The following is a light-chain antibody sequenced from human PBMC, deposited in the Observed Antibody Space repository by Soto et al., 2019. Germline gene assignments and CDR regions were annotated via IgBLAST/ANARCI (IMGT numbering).Light chain of an antibody. Sequence: QSVLTQPASVSGSPGQSITISCTGTSSDVGGYNYVSWYQQQSGKAPKLMIHEVSNRPSGVSNRFSGSKSGNTASLTISGLQAEEEADYYCSSYTSSRAYVLGIGTKV. CDR2: EVS. J-gene: IGLJ1*01. CDR1: SSDVGGYNY. CDR3: SSYTSSRAYV. V-gene: IGLV2-14*01.